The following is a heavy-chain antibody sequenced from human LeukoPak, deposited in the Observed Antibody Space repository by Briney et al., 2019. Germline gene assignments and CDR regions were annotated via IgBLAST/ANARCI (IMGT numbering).Heavy chain of an antibody. J-gene: IGHJ3*02. CDR2: TFYRSKWYN. CDR1: GDSVSSNSVA. Sequence: PSQTLSLTCATSGDSVSSNSVAWNWIRQSPSRGLEWLGRTFYRSKWYNDYAVSVKSRITINPDTSKIQFSLQLSSVTPEDTAVYYCARGKYSAFDIWGQGTMVTVSS. CDR3: ARGKYSAFDI. V-gene: IGHV6-1*01. D-gene: IGHD2/OR15-2a*01.